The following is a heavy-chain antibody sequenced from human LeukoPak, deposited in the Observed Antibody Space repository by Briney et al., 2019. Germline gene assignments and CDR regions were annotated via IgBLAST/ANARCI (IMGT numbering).Heavy chain of an antibody. CDR3: ARRMPGSLYNNCFDP. D-gene: IGHD3-10*01. J-gene: IGHJ5*02. Sequence: PSETLSLTRTVSGGSISSYHWSWIRQPPGKGLEWIGYIHYSGSTNYNPSLKSRVTISVDTSKNQFSLKLSSVTAADTAVYYCARRMPGSLYNNCFDPWGQGTLVTVSS. CDR1: GGSISSYH. CDR2: IHYSGST. V-gene: IGHV4-59*08.